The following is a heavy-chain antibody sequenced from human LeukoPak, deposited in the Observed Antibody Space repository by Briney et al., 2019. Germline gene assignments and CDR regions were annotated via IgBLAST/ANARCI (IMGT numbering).Heavy chain of an antibody. Sequence: SETLSLTCTVSGGSISSSSYYWGWIRQPPGTGLEWIGSIYYSGSTYYSPSLKSRVTISVDTSKNQFSLKLSSVTAADTAVYYCARGTDLSSSWYDYWGQGTLDTVSS. CDR1: GGSISSSSYY. J-gene: IGHJ4*02. D-gene: IGHD6-13*01. CDR3: ARGTDLSSSWYDY. V-gene: IGHV4-39*01. CDR2: IYYSGST.